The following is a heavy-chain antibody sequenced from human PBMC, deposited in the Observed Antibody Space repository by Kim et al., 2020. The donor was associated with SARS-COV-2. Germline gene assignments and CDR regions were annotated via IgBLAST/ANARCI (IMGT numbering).Heavy chain of an antibody. Sequence: GGSTRYAQKFQGRVTMTRDTSTSTVYMELSSLRSEDTAVYYCARGDRRDYWGQGTLVTVSS. J-gene: IGHJ4*02. D-gene: IGHD3-16*01. CDR2: GGST. CDR3: ARGDRRDY. V-gene: IGHV1-46*01.